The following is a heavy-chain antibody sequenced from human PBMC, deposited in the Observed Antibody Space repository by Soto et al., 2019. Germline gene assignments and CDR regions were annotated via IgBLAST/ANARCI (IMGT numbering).Heavy chain of an antibody. CDR3: AKDRYGDYGGIDY. CDR2: ITGSGGST. CDR1: GFTFSTYA. D-gene: IGHD4-17*01. Sequence: EVQLLESGGGLVQPGGSLRLSCAASGFTFSTYAMIWVRQAPGKGLEWVSVITGSGGSTYYADSVKGRFTISRDTSKNTLFLQMISLRAEDTAVYYCAKDRYGDYGGIDYWGQGTMGAVSS. J-gene: IGHJ4*02. V-gene: IGHV3-23*01.